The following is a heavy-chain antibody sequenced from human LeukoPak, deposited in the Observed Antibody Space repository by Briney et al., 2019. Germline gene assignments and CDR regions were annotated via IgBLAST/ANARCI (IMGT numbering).Heavy chain of an antibody. V-gene: IGHV4-34*01. CDR2: INHSGST. D-gene: IGHD1-26*01. CDR1: GGSFSGYY. J-gene: IGHJ4*02. Sequence: SETLSLTCAVYGGSFSGYYWSWIRQPPGKGLEWIGEINHSGSTNYNPSLKSRVTISVDTSKNQFSLKLSSVTAADTAVYYCAFNSGSYIVRWGQGTLVTVSS. CDR3: AFNSGSYIVR.